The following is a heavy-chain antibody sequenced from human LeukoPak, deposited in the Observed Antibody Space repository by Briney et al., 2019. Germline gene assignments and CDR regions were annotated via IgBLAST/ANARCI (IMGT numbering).Heavy chain of an antibody. J-gene: IGHJ4*02. CDR1: GGSISTGDYY. Sequence: SQTLSLTCTVSGGSISTGDYYWSWIRQAPGKGLEWIGFIYYSGNTCYDPSLRSRVTISLDTSKNQFSLKLSSVTAADTAVYYCARGRYDSSGYSFDHWGQGTRVTVSS. D-gene: IGHD3-22*01. CDR3: ARGRYDSSGYSFDH. CDR2: IYYSGNT. V-gene: IGHV4-30-4*01.